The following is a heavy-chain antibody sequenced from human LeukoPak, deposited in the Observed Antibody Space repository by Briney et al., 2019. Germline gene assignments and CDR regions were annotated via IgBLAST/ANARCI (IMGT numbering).Heavy chain of an antibody. D-gene: IGHD3-10*01. CDR1: GGSISSNSYY. J-gene: IGHJ4*02. CDR3: ARTRYYYNSRSYGAPYYFDY. Sequence: PSETLSLTCAVSGGSISSNSYYWGWIRQPPGKGLEWIGSVYYSGSTYYNPSLKSRVTISVDTSKNQFSLKLSSVTAADTAVYYCARTRYYYNSRSYGAPYYFDYWGQGTLVTVSS. V-gene: IGHV4-39*01. CDR2: VYYSGST.